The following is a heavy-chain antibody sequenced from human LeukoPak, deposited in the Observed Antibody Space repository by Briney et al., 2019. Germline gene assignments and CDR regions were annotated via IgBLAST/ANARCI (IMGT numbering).Heavy chain of an antibody. V-gene: IGHV3-53*01. CDR1: GGSISSSSYY. J-gene: IGHJ4*02. D-gene: IGHD3-22*01. CDR2: IYSGGST. CDR3: AREDGDGYYRVFDY. Sequence: ETLSLTCTVSGGSISSSSYYWGWIRQAPGKGLEWVSVIYSGGSTYYAGSVKGRFTISRDNSKNTLYLQMNSLRAEDTAVYYCAREDGDGYYRVFDYWGQGTLVTVSS.